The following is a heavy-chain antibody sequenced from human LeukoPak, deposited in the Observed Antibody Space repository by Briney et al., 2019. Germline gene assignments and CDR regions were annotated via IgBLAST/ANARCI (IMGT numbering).Heavy chain of an antibody. CDR3: ARDAPPRDSILTSGYYGMDV. D-gene: IGHD3-9*01. Sequence: ASVKVSCKASGYTFTSYGISWVRQAPGQGLEWMGWISAYNGNTNYAQKLQGRVTITADKSTSTAYMELSSLRPEDTAVYYCARDAPPRDSILTSGYYGMDVWGQGTTVTVSS. CDR2: ISAYNGNT. J-gene: IGHJ6*02. CDR1: GYTFTSYG. V-gene: IGHV1-18*01.